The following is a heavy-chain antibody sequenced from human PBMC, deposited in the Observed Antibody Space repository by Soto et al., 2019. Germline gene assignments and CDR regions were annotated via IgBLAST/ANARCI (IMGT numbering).Heavy chain of an antibody. CDR2: MYPDDSDI. D-gene: IGHD3-22*01. CDR1: GYSFSFYW. Sequence: GESLKISCKASGYSFSFYWIGWVLQMPGKGLEWMAIMYPDDSDIRYSPSFEAHVTISADKSTSTAFLQWSSLKASDTAMYYCATAYVYDFENSNYYRDAFDIWGQGTLVTVSS. V-gene: IGHV5-51*03. J-gene: IGHJ3*02. CDR3: ATAYVYDFENSNYYRDAFDI.